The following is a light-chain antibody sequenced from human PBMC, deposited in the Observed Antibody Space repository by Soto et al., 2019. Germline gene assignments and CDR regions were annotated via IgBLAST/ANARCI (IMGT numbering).Light chain of an antibody. J-gene: IGKJ3*01. CDR1: QDINSY. CDR2: GAS. Sequence: DIQLTQSPSFLSASVGDRVTITCRASQDINSYLAWYQQKPGKAPKLLLFGASTLQSGVPSRFSGSGSGTEFTLTISSLQPEDFATYYCQQLNSYSIFTFGPGTKVDS. V-gene: IGKV1-9*01. CDR3: QQLNSYSIFT.